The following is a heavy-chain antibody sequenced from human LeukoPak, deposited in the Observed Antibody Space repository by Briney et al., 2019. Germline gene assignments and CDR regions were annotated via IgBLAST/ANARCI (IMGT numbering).Heavy chain of an antibody. D-gene: IGHD3-10*01. CDR2: INHCGST. CDR1: GGSFSGYY. V-gene: IGHV4-34*01. J-gene: IGHJ4*02. CDR3: ARGPPLYYYGSGSYQEDY. Sequence: SETLSLTCAVYGGSFSGYYWSWIRQPPGKGLEWIGEINHCGSTNYNPSLKSRVTISVDTSKNQFSLKLSSVTAADTAVYYCARGPPLYYYGSGSYQEDYWGQGTLVTVSS.